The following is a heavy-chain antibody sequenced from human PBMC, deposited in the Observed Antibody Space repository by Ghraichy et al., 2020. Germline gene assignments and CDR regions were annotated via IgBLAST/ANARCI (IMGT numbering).Heavy chain of an antibody. Sequence: SETLSLTCDVLGGSFSDYYWSWIRQSPGKGLEWIGEINHGGDTNYTPSLKSRVTISVDTSKNQFSLKLSSVTAADTAVYYCARGRFCHDYWGRGTLVTVSS. CDR1: GGSFSDYY. CDR3: ARGRFCHDY. CDR2: INHGGDT. J-gene: IGHJ4*01. D-gene: IGHD3-3*01. V-gene: IGHV4-34*01.